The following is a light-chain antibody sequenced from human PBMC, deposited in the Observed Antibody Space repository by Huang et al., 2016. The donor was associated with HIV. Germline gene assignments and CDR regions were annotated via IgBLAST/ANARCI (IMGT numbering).Light chain of an antibody. CDR2: AAS. CDR3: QQYNNLPRT. Sequence: EIVMTQSPATLSVSPGESASLSCRASQRVSSNVAWYQLKPGQAPRLLIYAASTRDTGIPARFSGSGSGTEFSLTISSLQSEDFAVYYCQQYNNLPRTFGQGTKVEIK. J-gene: IGKJ1*01. V-gene: IGKV3-15*01. CDR1: QRVSSN.